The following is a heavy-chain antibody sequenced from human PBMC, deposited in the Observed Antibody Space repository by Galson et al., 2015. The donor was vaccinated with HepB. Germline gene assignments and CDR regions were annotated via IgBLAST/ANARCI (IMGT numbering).Heavy chain of an antibody. CDR3: ATTPRYGGNSPFDY. CDR1: GYTLTELP. J-gene: IGHJ4*02. CDR2: FDPEDGET. Sequence: SVKVSCKVSGYTLTELPMHWVRQAPGKGLEWMGGFDPEDGETIYAQKFQGRVTMTEDTSTDTAYMELSSLRSEDTAVYYCATTPRYGGNSPFDYWGQGTLVTVSS. D-gene: IGHD4-23*01. V-gene: IGHV1-24*01.